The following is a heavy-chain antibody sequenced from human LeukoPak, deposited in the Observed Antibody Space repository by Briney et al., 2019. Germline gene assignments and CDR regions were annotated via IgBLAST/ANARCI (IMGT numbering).Heavy chain of an antibody. CDR3: TRGGSGWYYDY. Sequence: GGSLRLSCAASGFTFTTYGMHWVRQAPGKGLEWVGFVSSNSYGGTTEYAASVKGRFTISRADSKSIAYLQMNSLKTEDTAVYYCTRGGSGWYYDYWGQGTLVTVSS. CDR1: GFTFTTYG. D-gene: IGHD6-19*01. CDR2: VSSNSYGGTT. J-gene: IGHJ4*02. V-gene: IGHV3-49*04.